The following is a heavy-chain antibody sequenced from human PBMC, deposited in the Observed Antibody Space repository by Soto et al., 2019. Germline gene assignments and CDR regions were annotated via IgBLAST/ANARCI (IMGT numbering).Heavy chain of an antibody. CDR1: GGTYSSYA. V-gene: IGHV1-69*12. Sequence: QVQLVQSGAEVKKPWSAVKVSCKASGGTYSSYAISWVLQAPGQGLAWMGGISPIFGTANYAQKFQGRDTITADESTSTAYMELSSLSSEDTAVYYWARDRGVPNWFDHWGQGTLVTVSS. CDR3: ARDRGVPNWFDH. CDR2: ISPIFGTA. D-gene: IGHD1-1*01. J-gene: IGHJ5*02.